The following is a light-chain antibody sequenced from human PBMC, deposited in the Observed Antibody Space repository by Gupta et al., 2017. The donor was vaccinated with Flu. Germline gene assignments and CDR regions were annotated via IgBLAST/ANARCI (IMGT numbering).Light chain of an antibody. J-gene: IGLJ3*02. CDR2: ENN. CDR3: AAWDDSMSGRV. CDR1: SSNIGSNY. Sequence: QSVLTQPPSASGTSGQRVTTSCAGSSSNIGSNYVSWYQQHPGTAPKLLISENNKRRSGGPAGFSGAKSGATAAVANSGVRAEDEADYYCAAWDDSMSGRVFGGGTKLTVL. V-gene: IGLV1-47*01.